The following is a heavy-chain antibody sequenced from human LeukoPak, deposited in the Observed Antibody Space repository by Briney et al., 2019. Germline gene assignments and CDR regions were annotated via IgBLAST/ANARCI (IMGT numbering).Heavy chain of an antibody. Sequence: GGSLRLSCAASGFTFSSYWMHWVRQAPGKGLVWVSRINSDGSSTIYADSVKGRFTISRYNAKNTLYLQMNSLRAEDTAVYYCARGVDWLLSELDYWGQGTLVTVSS. J-gene: IGHJ4*02. CDR1: GFTFSSYW. D-gene: IGHD3-9*01. V-gene: IGHV3-74*01. CDR3: ARGVDWLLSELDY. CDR2: INSDGSST.